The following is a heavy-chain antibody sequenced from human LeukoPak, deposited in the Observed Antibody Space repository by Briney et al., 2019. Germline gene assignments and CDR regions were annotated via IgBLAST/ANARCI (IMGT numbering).Heavy chain of an antibody. CDR2: IRSETDGATT. CDR3: TTDLNQRLKWFGNPLDH. D-gene: IGHD3-10*01. J-gene: IGHJ4*02. Sequence: GSPRLSCVASGFSFTYAWMSWVRQAPGKGLQWVGHIRSETDGATTDYAAAVQGRFTISRDDSKKMLYLEMNSLKSEDTGIYYCTTDLNQRLKWFGNPLDHWGQGTLVTVSS. CDR1: GFSFTYAW. V-gene: IGHV3-15*01.